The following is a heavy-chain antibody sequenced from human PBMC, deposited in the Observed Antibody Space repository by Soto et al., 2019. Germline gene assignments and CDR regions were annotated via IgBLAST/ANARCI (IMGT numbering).Heavy chain of an antibody. CDR3: ADTVTAANQYDYYDMDV. Sequence: EVQLLESGGGLVQPGGSLRLSCVASSGFTFTYYSISWIRQAPGKGLEWVAQISGRGDTTYYADSVKGRFTISRENIKSPLDLQMNNLSADDTAVYYCADTVTAANQYDYYDMDVWGQGTTVPVSS. J-gene: IGHJ6*02. CDR1: GFTFTYYS. V-gene: IGHV3-23*01. D-gene: IGHD2-2*01. CDR2: ISGRGDTT.